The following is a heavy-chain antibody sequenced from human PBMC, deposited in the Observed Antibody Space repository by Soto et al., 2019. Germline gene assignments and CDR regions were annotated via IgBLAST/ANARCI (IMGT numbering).Heavy chain of an antibody. V-gene: IGHV4-61*01. CDR1: GGSVIGDTYY. CDR2: IYYSGST. J-gene: IGHJ4*02. CDR3: ARDSVAVAGYFDY. D-gene: IGHD6-19*01. Sequence: SETLSLTCTVSGGSVIGDTYYFNCIREPPWNGLEWIGYIYYSGSTTYNPSLKSRVTISVDTSKNQFSLKLSSVTAADTAVYYCARDSVAVAGYFDYWGQGILVTVSS.